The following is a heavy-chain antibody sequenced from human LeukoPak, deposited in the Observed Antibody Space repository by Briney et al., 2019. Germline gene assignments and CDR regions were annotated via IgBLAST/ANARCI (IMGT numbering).Heavy chain of an antibody. V-gene: IGHV4-30-2*01. CDR3: ATLSIMITFGGVSAWFDP. D-gene: IGHD3-16*01. Sequence: SETLSLTCAVYGGSISSGGYSWSWIRQPPGKGLEWIGYIYHSGSTYYNPSLKSRVTISVDRPKNQFSLKLSSVTAADTAVYYCATLSIMITFGGVSAWFDPWGQGTLVTVSS. J-gene: IGHJ5*02. CDR1: GGSISSGGYS. CDR2: IYHSGST.